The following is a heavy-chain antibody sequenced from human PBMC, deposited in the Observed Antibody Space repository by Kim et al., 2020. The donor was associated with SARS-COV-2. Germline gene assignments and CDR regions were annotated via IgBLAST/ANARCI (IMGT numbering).Heavy chain of an antibody. CDR2: LSGSAGNT. CDR1: GFTFSSYA. Sequence: GGSLRLSCAASGFTFSSYAMGWVRQAPGKGLEWVSTLSGSAGNTYYADSVKGRFTISRDDSKNTLYLQMYSLRAEDTAVYYCAKDPGAETYYYYYGMDVWGQGTTVTVSS. CDR3: AKDPGAETYYYYYGMDV. V-gene: IGHV3-23*01. J-gene: IGHJ6*02. D-gene: IGHD1-26*01.